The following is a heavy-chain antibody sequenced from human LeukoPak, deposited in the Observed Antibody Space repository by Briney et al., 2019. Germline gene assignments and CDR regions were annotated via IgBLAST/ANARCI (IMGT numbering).Heavy chain of an antibody. Sequence: GRSLRLSCAASGFTFSSYGTHWVRQAPGKGLEWVAVISYDGSNKYYADSVKGRFTISRDNSKNTLYLQMNSLRAEDTAVYYCAKEVTVAGRGDYWGQGTLVTVSS. CDR2: ISYDGSNK. V-gene: IGHV3-30*18. CDR1: GFTFSSYG. J-gene: IGHJ4*02. D-gene: IGHD6-19*01. CDR3: AKEVTVAGRGDY.